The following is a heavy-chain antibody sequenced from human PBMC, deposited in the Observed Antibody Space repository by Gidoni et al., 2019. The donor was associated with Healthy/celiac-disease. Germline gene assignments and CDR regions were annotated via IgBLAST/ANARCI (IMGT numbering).Heavy chain of an antibody. Sequence: QVQLVQSGAVVKKPGSSVKVSCKASGGTCSRYTISWLRQAPGQGLEWMGRIIPILGIANYAQKFQGRVTITADKSTSTAYMELSSLRSEDTAVYYCARDRPHTDSSGYFPEGAYFQHWGQGTLVTVSS. V-gene: IGHV1-69*08. CDR2: IIPILGIA. CDR3: ARDRPHTDSSGYFPEGAYFQH. D-gene: IGHD3-22*01. CDR1: GGTCSRYT. J-gene: IGHJ1*01.